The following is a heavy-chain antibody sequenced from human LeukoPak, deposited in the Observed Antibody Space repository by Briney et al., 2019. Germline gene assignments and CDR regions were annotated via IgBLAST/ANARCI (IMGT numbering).Heavy chain of an antibody. Sequence: ASVKVSCKASGYTFTGYYVHWVRQAPGQGLDWMGRINPSNGGTNYAQKFQGRVTMTGDTSISTAYMELSRLTSDDTAVYYCTTYYYDTSGFRSFDYWGPGTLVTVSS. CDR3: TTYYYDTSGFRSFDY. D-gene: IGHD3-22*01. CDR2: INPSNGGT. J-gene: IGHJ4*02. V-gene: IGHV1-2*06. CDR1: GYTFTGYY.